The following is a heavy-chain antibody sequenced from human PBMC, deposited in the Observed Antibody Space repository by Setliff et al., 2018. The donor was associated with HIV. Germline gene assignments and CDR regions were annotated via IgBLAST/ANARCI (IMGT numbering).Heavy chain of an antibody. J-gene: IGHJ6*02. CDR2: MNPNSGVS. Sequence: ASVKFSCKPPGHTFTNYDIHWMRRAPGQGLEWMRWMNPNSGVSGYALKFHDRVTMTRDTSITTLYMELSSLTSEDAAVYYCARGKGVGGVIITGGLDVWGQGTTVTVSS. CDR3: ARGKGVGGVIITGGLDV. D-gene: IGHD3-10*01. CDR1: GHTFTNYD. V-gene: IGHV1-8*01.